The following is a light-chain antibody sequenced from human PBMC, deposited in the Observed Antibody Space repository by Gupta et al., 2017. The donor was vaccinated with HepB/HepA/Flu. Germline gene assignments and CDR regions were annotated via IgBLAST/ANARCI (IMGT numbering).Light chain of an antibody. Sequence: DIQLTQSPSFLSASVGDRVTITCRASQGISSYLAWYQQKPGKAPKVLIYAVSTLQSGVPSRFSGSGSGTEFTLTISSLQPEDFATYYCQQLSSPITFGQGTRLEIK. CDR3: QQLSSPIT. V-gene: IGKV1-9*01. CDR2: AVS. J-gene: IGKJ5*01. CDR1: QGISSY.